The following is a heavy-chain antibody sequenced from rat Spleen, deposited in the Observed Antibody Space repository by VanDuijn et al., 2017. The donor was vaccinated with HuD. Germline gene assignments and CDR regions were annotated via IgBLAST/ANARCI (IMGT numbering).Heavy chain of an antibody. D-gene: IGHD1-1*01. CDR1: GFTFSSYY. V-gene: IGHV5-25*01. Sequence: EVQLVESGGGLVQPGRSMKLSCAASGFTFSSYYMAWVRQAPTKGLEWVASISTGGGNTYYRDAVKGRFTITRDNAKSTLYLQMDSLRSEDTATYYFARHDYSGPHYFDYWGQGVMVTVSS. CDR3: ARHDYSGPHYFDY. CDR2: ISTGGGNT. J-gene: IGHJ2*01.